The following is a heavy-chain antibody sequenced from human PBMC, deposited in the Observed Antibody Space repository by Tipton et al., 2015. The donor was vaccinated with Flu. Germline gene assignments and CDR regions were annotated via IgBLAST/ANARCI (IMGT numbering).Heavy chain of an antibody. Sequence: QLVQSGAEVKKPGSSVKVSCKASGGPFSSYAINWVRQAPGQGLEWIGGIIPILGTEDYAQKFQGRVTITADESTKTAYTELNSLRSEDTAVYYCAVPTMTVFSSSRGYWGQGTLVTVSS. CDR2: IIPILGTE. CDR1: GGPFSSYA. D-gene: IGHD3-10*01. J-gene: IGHJ4*02. CDR3: AVPTMTVFSSSRGY. V-gene: IGHV1-69*01.